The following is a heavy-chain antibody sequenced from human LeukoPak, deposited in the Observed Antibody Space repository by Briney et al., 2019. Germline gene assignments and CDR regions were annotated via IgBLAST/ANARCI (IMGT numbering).Heavy chain of an antibody. CDR2: IYHTGTT. J-gene: IGHJ4*02. D-gene: IGHD2-15*01. V-gene: IGHV4-59*08. CDR1: GGSIGTYY. Sequence: SETLSLTCSVSGGSIGTYYWSWIRQPPGKGLEYLVYIYHTGTTSYSPSLKSRVTISVDTSKNQFSLRLSSVTAADTALYYCARSPGLGYSGGSCHFDYWGQGILVTVSS. CDR3: ARSPGLGYSGGSCHFDY.